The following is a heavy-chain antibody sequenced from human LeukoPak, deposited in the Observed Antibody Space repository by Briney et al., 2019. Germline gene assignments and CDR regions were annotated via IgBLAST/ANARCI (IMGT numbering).Heavy chain of an antibody. CDR2: INWSGGST. Sequence: GGSLRLSCAASGLTFDDYGMTWVRQVPGKGLEWVSAINWSGGSTTYADSVKGRFTISRDNAKNSLYLQMNRLRVEDTALYYCARRTYGAAAGRGDPFYFDYWGQGTLVTVSS. V-gene: IGHV3-20*04. D-gene: IGHD6-13*01. CDR3: ARRTYGAAAGRGDPFYFDY. J-gene: IGHJ4*02. CDR1: GLTFDDYG.